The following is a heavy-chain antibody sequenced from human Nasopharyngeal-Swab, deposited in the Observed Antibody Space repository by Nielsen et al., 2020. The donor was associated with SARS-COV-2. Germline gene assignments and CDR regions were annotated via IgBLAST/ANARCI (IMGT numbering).Heavy chain of an antibody. CDR1: GFAFNNYN. CDR3: ARDGLDYDFWSAYFMDV. Sequence: SLVASGFAFNNYNFNWVRQAPGKGLEWVSSISSSSSYIYYADSVKGRFTISRDNAKNSLYLQMNSLRAEDTAVYYCARDGLDYDFWSAYFMDVWGQGTTVTVSS. J-gene: IGHJ6*02. D-gene: IGHD3-3*01. V-gene: IGHV3-21*01. CDR2: ISSSSSYI.